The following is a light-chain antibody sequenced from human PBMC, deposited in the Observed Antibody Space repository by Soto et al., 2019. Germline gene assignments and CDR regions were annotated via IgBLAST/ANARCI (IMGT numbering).Light chain of an antibody. V-gene: IGKV3-15*01. J-gene: IGKJ2*01. CDR1: QSVGSG. CDR2: GAS. Sequence: EIVMTQSPATLSVPPGERATLSCRASQSVGSGLSWYQQKPDQAPRLLIYGASTRATGIPARFSGSGSGTEFTLTISSLQSEDYAVYYCQQYNNWPPYTLGQGTKVEIK. CDR3: QQYNNWPPYT.